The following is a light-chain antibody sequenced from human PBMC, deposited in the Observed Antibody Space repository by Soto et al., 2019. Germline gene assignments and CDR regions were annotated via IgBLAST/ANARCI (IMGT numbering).Light chain of an antibody. CDR3: QQYGSSPLT. Sequence: EIVLTQSPGTLSLSPGERATLSCRASQSVSNSYLAWYQQKPGQAPRLLIYGASIRATGIPDRFSGSGSGTDFTLTISRLEPEDFAVYYCQQYGSSPLTFRGGTKVEIK. V-gene: IGKV3-20*01. CDR1: QSVSNSY. CDR2: GAS. J-gene: IGKJ4*01.